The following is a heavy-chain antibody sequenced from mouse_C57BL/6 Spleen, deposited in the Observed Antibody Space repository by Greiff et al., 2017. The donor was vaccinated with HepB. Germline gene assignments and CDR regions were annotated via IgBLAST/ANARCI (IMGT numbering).Heavy chain of an antibody. V-gene: IGHV5-17*01. CDR1: GFTFSDYG. CDR3: ARRPDYDDGYYFDY. CDR2: ISSGSSTI. Sequence: EVKVVESGGGLVKPGGSLKLSCAASGFTFSDYGMHWVRQAPEKGLEWVAYISSGSSTIYYADTVKGRFTISRDNAKNTLFLQMTSLRSEDTAMYYCARRPDYDDGYYFDYWGQGTTLTVSS. D-gene: IGHD2-4*01. J-gene: IGHJ2*01.